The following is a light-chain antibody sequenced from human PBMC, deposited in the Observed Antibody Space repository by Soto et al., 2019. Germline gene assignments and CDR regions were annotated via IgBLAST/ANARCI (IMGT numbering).Light chain of an antibody. CDR3: SSYTSDWGV. CDR1: SSDVGGYVF. CDR2: EVR. J-gene: IGLJ1*01. Sequence: QSALTQPASVSGSVGQSITISCTGTSSDVGGYVFVSWYQHHPGKAPKLIIYEVRTRPSGVSDRFSGSKSGNTASLTISGLQAEDEADYYCSSYTSDWGVFGTGTKLTVL. V-gene: IGLV2-14*01.